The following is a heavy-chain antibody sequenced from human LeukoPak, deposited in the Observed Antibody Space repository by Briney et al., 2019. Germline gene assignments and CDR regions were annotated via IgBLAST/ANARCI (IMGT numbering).Heavy chain of an antibody. V-gene: IGHV1-46*01. D-gene: IGHD3-10*01. J-gene: IGHJ4*02. CDR3: ARADNVLLWFGELFEEYYFDY. CDR2: INPSGGSP. CDR1: GYTFTSYY. Sequence: ASVKVSCKASGYTFTSYYMHWVRQAPGQGLEWMGIINPSGGSPSYAQKFQGRVTMTRDTSTSTVYMELSSLRSEDTAVYYCARADNVLLWFGELFEEYYFDYWGQGTLVTVSS.